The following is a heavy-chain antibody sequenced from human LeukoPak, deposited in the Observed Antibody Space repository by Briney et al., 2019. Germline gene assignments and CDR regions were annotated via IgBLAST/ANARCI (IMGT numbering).Heavy chain of an antibody. D-gene: IGHD3-10*01. Sequence: SETLSLTCTVSGGSISSSSYYWGWIRQPPGKGLEWIGSIYYSGSTYYNPSLKSRVTISVDTSKNQFSLELSSVTAADTAVYYCASYGSGIHWGQGTLVTVSS. CDR3: ASYGSGIH. J-gene: IGHJ4*02. CDR1: GGSISSSSYY. V-gene: IGHV4-39*01. CDR2: IYYSGST.